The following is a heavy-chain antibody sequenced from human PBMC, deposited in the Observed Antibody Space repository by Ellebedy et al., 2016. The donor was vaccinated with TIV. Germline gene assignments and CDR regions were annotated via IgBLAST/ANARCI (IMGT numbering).Heavy chain of an antibody. CDR2: IWYDGSNK. D-gene: IGHD5-24*01. Sequence: PGGSLRLSCAASGFTFSSYGMHWVRQAPGKGLEWVAVIWYDGSNKYYADSVKCRFTIYRDNANQSLYLQMNNLRDDDTAVYYWARDSEMKFDIWGQGTLVTVSS. J-gene: IGHJ4*02. CDR1: GFTFSSYG. CDR3: ARDSEMKFDI. V-gene: IGHV3-33*01.